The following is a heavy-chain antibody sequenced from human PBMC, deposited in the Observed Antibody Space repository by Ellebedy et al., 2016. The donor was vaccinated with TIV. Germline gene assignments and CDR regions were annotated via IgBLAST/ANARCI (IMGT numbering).Heavy chain of an antibody. CDR2: ISDDGSNK. CDR1: GFTFSSYG. J-gene: IGHJ4*02. CDR3: AKDLAAKWLQAFDY. V-gene: IGHV3-30*18. D-gene: IGHD5-24*01. Sequence: PGGSLRLSCAASGFTFSSYGMHWVRQAPGKGLEWVAVISDDGSNKYYADSVKGRFTISRDDSKNTLYLQMDSLRAEETAVYYCAKDLAAKWLQAFDYWGQGTLVTVSS.